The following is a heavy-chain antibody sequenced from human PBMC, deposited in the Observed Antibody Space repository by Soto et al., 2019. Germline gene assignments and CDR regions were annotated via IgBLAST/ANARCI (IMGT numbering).Heavy chain of an antibody. CDR3: ARGIHDYGDYRGWFDP. D-gene: IGHD4-17*01. V-gene: IGHV4-30-4*01. CDR2: IYYSGST. Sequence: TLSLTCTVSGGSISSGDYYWSWIRQPPGKGLEWIGYIYYSGSTYYNPSLKSRVTISVDTSKNQFSLKLSSVTAADTAVYYCARGIHDYGDYRGWFDPWGQGTLVTVSS. CDR1: GGSISSGDYY. J-gene: IGHJ5*02.